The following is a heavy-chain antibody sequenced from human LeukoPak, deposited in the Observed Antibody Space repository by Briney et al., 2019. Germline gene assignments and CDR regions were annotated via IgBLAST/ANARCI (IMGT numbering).Heavy chain of an antibody. V-gene: IGHV4-59*12. CDR3: VAGPDYGDYGGSFGGAFDI. D-gene: IGHD4-17*01. Sequence: SETLSLTCTVSGGSISGYYWSWIRQPPGERLEWIGYVYSSGSTDYNPSLKSRVTISVDTSKNQFSLKLSSVTAADTAVYYCVAGPDYGDYGGSFGGAFDIWGQGTMVTVSS. J-gene: IGHJ3*02. CDR1: GGSISGYY. CDR2: VYSSGST.